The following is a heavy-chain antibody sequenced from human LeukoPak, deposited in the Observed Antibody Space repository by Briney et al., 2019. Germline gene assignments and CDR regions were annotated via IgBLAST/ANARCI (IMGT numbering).Heavy chain of an antibody. D-gene: IGHD3-10*01. CDR3: ARFRSGEWYFDL. J-gene: IGHJ2*01. CDR1: GGSISTFH. CDR2: IYHSGTT. Sequence: SETLSLTCTVSGGSISTFHWSWIRQPPGKGLEWIGYIYHSGTTNSNPSLKSRVTISVDTSKNQFSLKLSSVTAADTAVYHCARFRSGEWYFDLWGRGALVTVSS. V-gene: IGHV4-59*01.